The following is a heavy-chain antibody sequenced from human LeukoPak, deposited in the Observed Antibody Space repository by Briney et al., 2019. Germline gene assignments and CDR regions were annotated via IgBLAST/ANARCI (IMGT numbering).Heavy chain of an antibody. CDR1: GFTFSSYA. Sequence: GGSLRLSCAASGFTFSSYAMHWVRQAPGKGLEWVAVISYDGSNKYYADSVKGRFTISRDNSKNTLYLQMNSLRAEDTAVYYCAREQSGYDVKKYYYYIDVWGKGTTVTVSS. CDR3: AREQSGYDVKKYYYYIDV. D-gene: IGHD5-12*01. J-gene: IGHJ6*03. CDR2: ISYDGSNK. V-gene: IGHV3-30*04.